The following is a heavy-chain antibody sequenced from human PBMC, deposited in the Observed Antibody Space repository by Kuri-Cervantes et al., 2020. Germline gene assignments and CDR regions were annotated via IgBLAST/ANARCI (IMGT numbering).Heavy chain of an antibody. CDR1: GYNLTNYA. J-gene: IGHJ5*02. Sequence: ASVKVSCKASGYNLTNYAFSCVRQAPGQGLEWMGWINPNSGGTNYAQKFQGWVTMTRDTSISTAYMELSRLRSDDTAVYYCARDPVGNNWFDPWGQGTLVTVSS. D-gene: IGHD4-23*01. CDR2: INPNSGGT. V-gene: IGHV1-2*04. CDR3: ARDPVGNNWFDP.